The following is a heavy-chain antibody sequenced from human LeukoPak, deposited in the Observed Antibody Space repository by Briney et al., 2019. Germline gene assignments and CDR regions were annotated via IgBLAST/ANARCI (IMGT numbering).Heavy chain of an antibody. CDR3: ARERRKDIVLVPAATQYNWFDP. D-gene: IGHD2-2*01. CDR2: VNPNSVGT. V-gene: IGHV1-2*02. CDR1: GYTFTAYY. Sequence: GASVTGSSKASGYTFTAYYMHWVRQAPGQRLEWIGWVNPNSVGTNYAQKFQGTITMTRDTSISTAYMKLSRLRSDDTAVYYCARERRKDIVLVPAATQYNWFDPWGQGTLVTVSS. J-gene: IGHJ5*02.